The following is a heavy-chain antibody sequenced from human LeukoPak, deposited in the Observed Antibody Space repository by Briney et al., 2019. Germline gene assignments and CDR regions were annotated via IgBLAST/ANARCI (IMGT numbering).Heavy chain of an antibody. V-gene: IGHV1-18*01. J-gene: IGHJ4*02. CDR3: ATPYCSSTSCYRFVHLTDTGLGY. D-gene: IGHD2-2*01. Sequence: ASVKVSCKASGYTFTSYGISWVRQAPGQGLEWMGWISAYNGNTNYAQKLQGRVTMTTDTSTSTAYMELSSLRSEDTAVYYCATPYCSSTSCYRFVHLTDTGLGYWGQGTLVTVSS. CDR2: ISAYNGNT. CDR1: GYTFTSYG.